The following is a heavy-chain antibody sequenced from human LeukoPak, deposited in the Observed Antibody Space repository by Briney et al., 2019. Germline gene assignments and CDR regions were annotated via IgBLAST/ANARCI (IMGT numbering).Heavy chain of an antibody. CDR1: GFTFSSYA. Sequence: GGSLRLSCAASGFTFSSYAMHWVRQAPGKGLEWVAVISYDGSNKYYADSVKGRFTISRDNSKDTLYLQMNSLRAEDTAVYYCATTSKQWLVRVSCDYWGQGTLVTVSS. CDR3: ATTSKQWLVRVSCDY. J-gene: IGHJ4*02. D-gene: IGHD6-19*01. CDR2: ISYDGSNK. V-gene: IGHV3-30*04.